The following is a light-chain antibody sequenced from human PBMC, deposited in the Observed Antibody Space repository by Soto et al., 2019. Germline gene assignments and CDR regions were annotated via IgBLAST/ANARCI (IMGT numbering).Light chain of an antibody. CDR1: SSNIGSNT. CDR3: VAWDDSLTGYVV. V-gene: IGLV1-44*01. CDR2: SNN. Sequence: QSALTQPPSASGTPGQRVTISCSGSSSNIGSNTVNWYQQLPGTAPKLVIYSNNQRPSGVPDRFSGSKSGTSASLAISGLQSEDEADYYCVAWDDSLTGYVVFGGGTKVTVL. J-gene: IGLJ2*01.